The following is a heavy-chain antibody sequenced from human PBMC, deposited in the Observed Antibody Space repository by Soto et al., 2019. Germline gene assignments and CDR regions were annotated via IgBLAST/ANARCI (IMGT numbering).Heavy chain of an antibody. CDR1: GYTFTSYG. J-gene: IGHJ5*02. D-gene: IGHD6-19*01. Sequence: ASVKVSCKASGYTFTSYGISWVRQAPGQGLEWMGWISAYNGNTNYAQKLQGRVTMTTDTSTSTAYMELRSLRSDDTAVYYCARFIREQWLVGWFDPWGQGTLVTVPQ. V-gene: IGHV1-18*01. CDR3: ARFIREQWLVGWFDP. CDR2: ISAYNGNT.